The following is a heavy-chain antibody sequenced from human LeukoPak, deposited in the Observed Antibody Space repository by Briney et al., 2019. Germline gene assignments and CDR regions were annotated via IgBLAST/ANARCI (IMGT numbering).Heavy chain of an antibody. J-gene: IGHJ3*02. CDR3: ANGLGDSSGYDAFDI. D-gene: IGHD3-22*01. V-gene: IGHV3-9*01. CDR2: ISWNSGSI. Sequence: GGSLRLSCVASGFTFSTFAMNWVRQAPGKGLEWVSGISWNSGSIGYADSVKGRFTISRDNAKNSLYLQMDSLRAEDTALYYCANGLGDSSGYDAFDIWGQGTMVTVSS. CDR1: GFTFSTFA.